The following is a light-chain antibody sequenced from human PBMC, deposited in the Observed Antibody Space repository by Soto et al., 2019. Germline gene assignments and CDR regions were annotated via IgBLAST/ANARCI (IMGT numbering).Light chain of an antibody. Sequence: QSFLTNPPSASGTPGQRVTISCSGSSTNIGTNTVNWYQQVPRTAPKLLIYSNNQRPSGVPDRFSGSKSGTSASLAISGLQSEDEADYYCAAWDDSLNGLYVFGTGTKVTVL. CDR1: STNIGTNT. V-gene: IGLV1-44*01. J-gene: IGLJ1*01. CDR3: AAWDDSLNGLYV. CDR2: SNN.